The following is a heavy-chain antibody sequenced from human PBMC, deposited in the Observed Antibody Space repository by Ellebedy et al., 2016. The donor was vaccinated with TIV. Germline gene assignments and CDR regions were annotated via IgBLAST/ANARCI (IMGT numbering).Heavy chain of an antibody. CDR3: ARKSRPGIAASGPDY. CDR2: IYPGDSDT. Sequence: GESLKISCKGSGYSFTSYWIGWVRQMPGKGLEWMGIIYPGDSDTRYSPSFQGQVTISADKSISTAYLQWSSLQASDTAIYYCARKSRPGIAASGPDYWGQGTLVTVSS. J-gene: IGHJ4*02. D-gene: IGHD6-13*01. V-gene: IGHV5-51*01. CDR1: GYSFTSYW.